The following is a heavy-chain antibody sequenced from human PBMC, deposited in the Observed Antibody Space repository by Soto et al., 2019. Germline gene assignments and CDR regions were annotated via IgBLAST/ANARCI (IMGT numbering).Heavy chain of an antibody. Sequence: PSETLSLTCTVSGDSISSSYWNWIRQAPGKGQEWIGYIDDTGSTNYNPSLKSRVTLSVDPSNNQYSLKLSSVTAADTAVYYCARGVLEWLLRDSYYYYMDVWGKGTTVTVSS. J-gene: IGHJ6*03. CDR3: ARGVLEWLLRDSYYYYMDV. CDR1: GDSISSSY. CDR2: IDDTGST. V-gene: IGHV4-59*01. D-gene: IGHD3-3*01.